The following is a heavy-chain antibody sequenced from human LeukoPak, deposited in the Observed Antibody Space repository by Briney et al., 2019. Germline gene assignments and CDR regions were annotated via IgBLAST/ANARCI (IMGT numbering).Heavy chain of an antibody. D-gene: IGHD3-3*01. CDR3: ARHDYRYDFWSGYYTDSWFDP. J-gene: IGHJ5*02. V-gene: IGHV4-39*01. Sequence: PSETLSLTCTVSGGSISSSSYYWGWIRQPPGKGLEWIGSIYYSGSTYYNPSLKSRVTISVDTSKNQFSLKLSSVTAADTAMYYCARHDYRYDFWSGYYTDSWFDPWGQGTLVTVSS. CDR1: GGSISSSSYY. CDR2: IYYSGST.